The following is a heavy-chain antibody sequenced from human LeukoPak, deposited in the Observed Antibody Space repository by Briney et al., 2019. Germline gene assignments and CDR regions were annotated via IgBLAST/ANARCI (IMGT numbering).Heavy chain of an antibody. CDR3: ARNGRVRRVVKDLFEY. V-gene: IGHV1-18*01. CDR1: GYTFTDYD. Sequence: GASVKVSCKTSGYTFTDYDITWVRQAPGQGLGWMGRVSPYNGNTYYSQRFQDRVTITKDTSTGTAYMDLRNLRTDDTAMYYCARNGRVRRVVKDLFEYWGQGTLVAVSS. J-gene: IGHJ4*02. D-gene: IGHD3-10*01. CDR2: VSPYNGNT.